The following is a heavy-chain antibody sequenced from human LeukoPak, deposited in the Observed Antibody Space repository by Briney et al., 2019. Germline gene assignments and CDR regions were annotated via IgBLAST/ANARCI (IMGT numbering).Heavy chain of an antibody. V-gene: IGHV1-18*01. CDR2: ISAYNGNT. D-gene: IGHD3-22*01. CDR1: GYTFTSYG. J-gene: IGHJ3*02. Sequence: EASVKVSCKASGYTFTSYGISWVRQAPGQGLEGMGWISAYNGNTNYAQKLQGRVTMTTDTSTSTAYMELRSLKSDDTAVYYCASLKNYYDSSGYLVTDAFDIWGQGTMVTVSS. CDR3: ASLKNYYDSSGYLVTDAFDI.